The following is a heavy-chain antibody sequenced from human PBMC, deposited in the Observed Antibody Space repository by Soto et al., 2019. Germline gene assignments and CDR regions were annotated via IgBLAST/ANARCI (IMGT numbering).Heavy chain of an antibody. CDR2: IYHSGST. CDR3: TRALLKSLDY. V-gene: IGHV4-30-2*01. CDR1: GGSISSGGYS. J-gene: IGHJ4*02. Sequence: SETLSLTCAVSGGSISSGGYSWSWIRQPPGKGLEWIGYIYHSGSTYYNPSLKSRVTISVDRSKNQFSLKLSSVTAADTAVYYCTRALLKSLDYWGQGNLVTVSS. D-gene: IGHD3-9*01.